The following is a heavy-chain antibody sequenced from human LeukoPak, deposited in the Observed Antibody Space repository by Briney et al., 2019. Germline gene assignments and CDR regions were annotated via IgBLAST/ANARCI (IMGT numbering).Heavy chain of an antibody. Sequence: GGSLRLSCAASGFTFSSYAISWVRQAPGKGLEWVPAISGSGGSTYYADSVKGRFTISRDNSKNALYLQMNSLRAEDTAVYYCAKDLPGSRYYYYGMDVWGQGTTVTVSS. J-gene: IGHJ6*02. CDR3: AKDLPGSRYYYYGMDV. D-gene: IGHD6-13*01. V-gene: IGHV3-23*01. CDR1: GFTFSSYA. CDR2: ISGSGGST.